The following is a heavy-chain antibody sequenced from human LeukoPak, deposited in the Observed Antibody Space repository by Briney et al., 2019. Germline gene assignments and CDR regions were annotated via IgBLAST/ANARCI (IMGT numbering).Heavy chain of an antibody. CDR1: GFTFSSYS. CDR3: AATGGYVWGSYRPIGSSFDY. J-gene: IGHJ4*02. Sequence: GGSLRLSCAASGFTFSSYSMNWVRQAPGKGLEWVSSISSSSSYIYCADSVKGRFTISRDNAKNSLYLQMNSLRAEDTAVYYCAATGGYVWGSYRPIGSSFDYWGQGTLVTVSS. V-gene: IGHV3-21*01. D-gene: IGHD3-16*02. CDR2: ISSSSSYI.